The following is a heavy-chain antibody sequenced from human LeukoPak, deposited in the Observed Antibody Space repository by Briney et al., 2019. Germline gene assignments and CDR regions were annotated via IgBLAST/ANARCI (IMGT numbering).Heavy chain of an antibody. Sequence: SETLSLTCTVSGGSISSGDYYWSWIRQPPGKGLERIGYIYYSGSTYYNPSLKSRVTISVDTSKNQFSLKLSSVTAADTAVYYCARSSLYSSSWYFDYWGQGTLVTVSS. CDR2: IYYSGST. V-gene: IGHV4-30-4*08. CDR1: GGSISSGDYY. CDR3: ARSSLYSSSWYFDY. D-gene: IGHD6-13*01. J-gene: IGHJ4*02.